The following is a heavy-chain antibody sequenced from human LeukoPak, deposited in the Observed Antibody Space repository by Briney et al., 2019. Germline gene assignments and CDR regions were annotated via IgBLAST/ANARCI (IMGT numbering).Heavy chain of an antibody. CDR1: GFTFSSYA. J-gene: IGHJ1*01. Sequence: GGSLRLSCAASGFTFSSYAMHWVRQAPGEGLEWVAVISYDESKIYYADSVKGRFTISRDLSTNTLYLQMNSLTTEDTAMYFCARRPVAAEYFQHWGRAPWSPSPQ. V-gene: IGHV3-30*04. CDR3: ARRPVAAEYFQH. D-gene: IGHD6-25*01. CDR2: ISYDESKI.